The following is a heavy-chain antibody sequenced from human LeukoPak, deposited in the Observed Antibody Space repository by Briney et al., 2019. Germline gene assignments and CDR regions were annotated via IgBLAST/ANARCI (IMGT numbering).Heavy chain of an antibody. J-gene: IGHJ6*02. CDR2: IYYSGST. D-gene: IGHD5-12*01. Sequence: SETLSLTCTVSGGSISSYYWSWIRRPPGGGLEWIGYIYYSGSTNYNPSLKRRVTISLDTSKSQFSLKPRSVTAADTAVYYCARSGLDSRYYFGMDVWGQGTTVTVSS. V-gene: IGHV4-59*01. CDR1: GGSISSYY. CDR3: ARSGLDSRYYFGMDV.